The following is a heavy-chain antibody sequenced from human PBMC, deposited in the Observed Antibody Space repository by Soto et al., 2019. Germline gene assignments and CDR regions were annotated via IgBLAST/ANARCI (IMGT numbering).Heavy chain of an antibody. CDR1: GYTFTSYY. J-gene: IGHJ5*02. V-gene: IGHV1-46*01. CDR3: ARDRKCIAAPFPAYWFDP. Sequence: ASVKVSCKASGYTFTSYYMHWVRQAPGQGLEWMGIINPSGGSTSYAQKFQGRVTMTRDTSMSTVYMELSSLRSEDTAVYYCARDRKCIAAPFPAYWFDPWGQGTLVTVSS. CDR2: INPSGGST. D-gene: IGHD6-6*01.